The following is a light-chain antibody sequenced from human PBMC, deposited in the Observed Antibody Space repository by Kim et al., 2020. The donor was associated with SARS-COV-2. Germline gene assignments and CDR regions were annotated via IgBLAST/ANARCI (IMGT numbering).Light chain of an antibody. V-gene: IGKV3-20*01. J-gene: IGKJ1*01. CDR3: QQYDSSRT. Sequence: LSPAGNTAPTSRAGSKGVSSCLAWYQQKPGQAPNLLIYEASSRATGIPDRFSGSGSGTDFTLTISKLETEDFAVYYCQQYDSSRTFGQGTKVDIK. CDR2: EAS. CDR1: SKGVSSC.